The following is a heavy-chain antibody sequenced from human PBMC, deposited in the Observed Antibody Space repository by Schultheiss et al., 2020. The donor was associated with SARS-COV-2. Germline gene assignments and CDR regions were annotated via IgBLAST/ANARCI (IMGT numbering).Heavy chain of an antibody. Sequence: SETLSLTCAVYGGSFSGYYWSWIRQPPGKGLEWIGEINHSGSTNYNPSLKSRVTISVDTSKNQFSLKLSSVTAADTAVYYCATWDLGYYGMDVWGQGTTVTVSS. CDR1: GGSFSGYY. CDR3: ATWDLGYYGMDV. CDR2: INHSGST. V-gene: IGHV4-34*01. D-gene: IGHD1-26*01. J-gene: IGHJ6*02.